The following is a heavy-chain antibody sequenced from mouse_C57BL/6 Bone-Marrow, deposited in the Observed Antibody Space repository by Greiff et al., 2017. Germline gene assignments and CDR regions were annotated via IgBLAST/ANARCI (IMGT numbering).Heavy chain of an antibody. J-gene: IGHJ3*01. CDR2: IDPENGNT. V-gene: IGHV14-3*01. D-gene: IGHD3-2*02. CDR1: GFNIKNTY. Sequence: VQLQQSVAELVRPGASVKLSCKASGFNIKNTYMNWVKQRPEKGLEWIGRIDPENGNTKYAPKFQGKATITADTSSTTAYLQLSSLTSEDNAIYYCARVPDSSGYFAYWGQGTLVTVSA. CDR3: ARVPDSSGYFAY.